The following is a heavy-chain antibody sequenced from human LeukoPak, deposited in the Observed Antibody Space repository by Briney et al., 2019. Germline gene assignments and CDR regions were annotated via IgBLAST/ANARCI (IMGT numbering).Heavy chain of an antibody. CDR3: ARAPHTGGGPRRLDY. CDR1: GGTFSTYA. Sequence: ASVKVSCKASGGTFSTYAISWVRQAPGQGLEWMGIINPSGGSTSYAQKFQGRVTMTRDTSTSTVYMGLSSLRSEDTAVYYCARAPHTGGGPRRLDYWGQGTLVTVSS. D-gene: IGHD2-15*01. V-gene: IGHV1-46*01. CDR2: INPSGGST. J-gene: IGHJ4*02.